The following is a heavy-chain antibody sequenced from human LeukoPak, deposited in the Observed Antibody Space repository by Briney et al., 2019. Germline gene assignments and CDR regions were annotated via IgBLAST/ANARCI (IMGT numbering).Heavy chain of an antibody. J-gene: IGHJ4*02. CDR2: IYYSGST. CDR3: ARRRLVGAHSPFDY. Sequence: PSETLSLTCTVSGGSISSSSYYWGWIRQPPGKGLEWIGSIYYSGSTYYNPSLKSRVTISVDTSKNQFSLKLSSVTAADTAVYYCARRRLVGAHSPFDYWGQGTLVTVSS. D-gene: IGHD1-26*01. CDR1: GGSISSSSYY. V-gene: IGHV4-39*07.